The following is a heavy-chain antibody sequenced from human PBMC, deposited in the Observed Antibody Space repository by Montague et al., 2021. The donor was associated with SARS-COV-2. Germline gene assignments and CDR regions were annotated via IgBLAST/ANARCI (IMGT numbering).Heavy chain of an antibody. D-gene: IGHD3-9*01. CDR3: ARDRHWTNTYYDILTGYQYYYHGMDV. CDR1: GFTVSSNY. CDR2: IYSGGST. V-gene: IGHV3-66*01. J-gene: IGHJ6*02. Sequence: SLRLSCAASGFTVSSNYMSWVRQAPGKGLEWVSVIYSGGSTYYADSVTGRFTISRDNSKNTLYLHMNSLRAEDTAVYYCARDRHWTNTYYDILTGYQYYYHGMDVWGQGTTVTVSS.